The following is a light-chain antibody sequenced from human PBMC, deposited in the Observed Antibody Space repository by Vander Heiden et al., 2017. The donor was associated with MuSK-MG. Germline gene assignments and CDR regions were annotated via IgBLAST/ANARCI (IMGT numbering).Light chain of an antibody. CDR1: NIGSKN. CDR2: RDT. Sequence: SYELTQPFSVSVALGQTARITCGGNNIGSKNVHWYQQKPGQAPVLVIYRDTNRPSGIPERFSGSNSWNTATLTISRAQAGDEADYYCQVRDSSTEVFGGGTKLTVL. V-gene: IGLV3-9*01. CDR3: QVRDSSTEV. J-gene: IGLJ2*01.